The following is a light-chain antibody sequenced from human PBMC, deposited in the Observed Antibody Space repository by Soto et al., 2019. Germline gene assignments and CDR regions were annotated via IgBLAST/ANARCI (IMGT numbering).Light chain of an antibody. CDR3: SSYTCSSTLLYV. Sequence: QSVLTQPASVSGSPGQSITISCTGTSSDVVGYNYVSWYQQHPGKAPKLMIYDVSNRPSGVSNRFSGSKSGNTASLTISGLQAEDEADYYCSSYTCSSTLLYVFGTGTKVTVL. CDR1: SSDVVGYNY. J-gene: IGLJ1*01. V-gene: IGLV2-14*01. CDR2: DVS.